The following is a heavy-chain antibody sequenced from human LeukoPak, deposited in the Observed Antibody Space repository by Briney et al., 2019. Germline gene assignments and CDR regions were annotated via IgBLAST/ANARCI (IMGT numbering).Heavy chain of an antibody. Sequence: SETLSLTCTVSNNSISSTNYYWAWIRQPPGKGLEWIGSFHHTWSTFYNPSLRSRVTISGDTSKNQFSLKLIPVTAADTAVYYCARGINNSWYYFDYWGRGTLVTVSS. CDR1: NNSISSTNYY. CDR2: FHHTWST. D-gene: IGHD6-13*01. V-gene: IGHV4-39*07. CDR3: ARGINNSWYYFDY. J-gene: IGHJ4*02.